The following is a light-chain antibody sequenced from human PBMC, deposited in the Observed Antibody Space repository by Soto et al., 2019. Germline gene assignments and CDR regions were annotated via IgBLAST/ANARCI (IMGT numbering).Light chain of an antibody. J-gene: IGKJ1*01. CDR2: GAS. V-gene: IGKV3-15*01. CDR3: QQYYIWPRT. Sequence: EIVMPQSPATLSVSPGERATLSCRASQSVGSNLAWYLQKPGQTPRLLIYGASTRATGIPARFCGSGYETGFTLTISRLQAEDFEGYYCQQYYIWPRTFGKGTIVDIQ. CDR1: QSVGSN.